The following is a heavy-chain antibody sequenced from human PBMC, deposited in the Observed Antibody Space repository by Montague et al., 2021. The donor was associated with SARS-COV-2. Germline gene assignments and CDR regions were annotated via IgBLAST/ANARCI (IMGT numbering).Heavy chain of an antibody. J-gene: IGHJ4*02. CDR2: LFHIDTA. V-gene: IGHV4-61*01. Sequence: SETLSLTCTVSDGSVISTYPHWHWVRQSPGICLEWIGGYLFHIDTADFNASLRSRVTISVDTSKYQFSLKLTSVTAADTAAYYCTRGIDSYKTGYWGQGIQVTVSS. CDR1: DGSVISTYPH. D-gene: IGHD6-13*01. CDR3: TRGIDSYKTGY.